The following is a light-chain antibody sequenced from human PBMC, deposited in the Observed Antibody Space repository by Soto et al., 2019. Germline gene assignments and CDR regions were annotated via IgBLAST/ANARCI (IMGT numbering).Light chain of an antibody. CDR3: QQYNNWPLT. CDR2: DAS. V-gene: IGKV3D-15*01. J-gene: IGKJ4*01. CDR1: QSMTTN. Sequence: EIVMTQSPATLSVSPGEGVTLSCRASQSMTTNLAWYQQKPGQAPRLLIYDASTRATGIPARFSGSGSGTEFTLTISSLLSEDFAVYSCQQYNNWPLTFGGGTKVDI.